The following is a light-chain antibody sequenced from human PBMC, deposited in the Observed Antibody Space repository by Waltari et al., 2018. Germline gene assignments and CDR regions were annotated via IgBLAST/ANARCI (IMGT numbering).Light chain of an antibody. CDR1: QSISDH. J-gene: IGKJ2*01. CDR2: VAS. Sequence: DIQMTQSPSSLSLSVGDRVTITCRASQSISDHLNWYQQKPGEAPKLLIYVASNLESGFPSRFSGSGSGTDFTLTSNSLQPGDFATYDCQQSFRTPYTFGQGTKLEVK. CDR3: QQSFRTPYT. V-gene: IGKV1-39*01.